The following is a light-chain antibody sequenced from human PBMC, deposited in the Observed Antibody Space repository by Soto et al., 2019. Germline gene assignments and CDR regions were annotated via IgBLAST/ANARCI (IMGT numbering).Light chain of an antibody. CDR2: HAS. V-gene: IGKV3-15*01. J-gene: IGKJ4*01. CDR3: QQYTKWPLT. CDR1: QSVYSN. Sequence: EIVMTQSPATLSVSPGERATLSCRASQSVYSNLAWYQQKPGQAPRLLIYHASTRATGIPARFSGGGSGTDFTLTISSLQYEDFAVYYCQQYTKWPLTFGGGTKVESK.